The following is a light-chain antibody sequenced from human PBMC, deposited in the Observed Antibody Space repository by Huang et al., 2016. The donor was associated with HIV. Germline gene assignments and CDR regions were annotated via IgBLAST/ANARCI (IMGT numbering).Light chain of an antibody. CDR2: GAS. J-gene: IGKJ4*01. Sequence: IILTQSPATLSVSPGEGATLSCRASQSIGTNLACYQQGPGQPPRLLVYGASTRATGVPVRFSGSGSGTKFNLILSSLQSEDFATYYCQHYSNWPPLTFGGGTKV. CDR1: QSIGTN. CDR3: QHYSNWPPLT. V-gene: IGKV3-15*01.